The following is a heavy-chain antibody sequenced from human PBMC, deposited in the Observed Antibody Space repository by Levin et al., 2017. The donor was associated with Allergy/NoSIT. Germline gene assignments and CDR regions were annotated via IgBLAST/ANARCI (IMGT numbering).Heavy chain of an antibody. V-gene: IGHV3-64D*06. Sequence: PGGSLRLSCSASGFTFSSYAMHWVRQAPGKGLEYVSAISSNGGSTYYADSVKGRFTISRDNSKNTLYLQMSSLRAEDTAVYYCVNGRTTVTTPNNYYYYYGMDVWGQGTTVTVSS. D-gene: IGHD4-17*01. J-gene: IGHJ6*02. CDR1: GFTFSSYA. CDR2: ISSNGGST. CDR3: VNGRTTVTTPNNYYYYYGMDV.